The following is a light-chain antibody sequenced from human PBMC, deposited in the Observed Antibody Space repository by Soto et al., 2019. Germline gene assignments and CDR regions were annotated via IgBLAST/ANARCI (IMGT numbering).Light chain of an antibody. CDR1: QTISSW. Sequence: DIQITHSPSTLSGSVGDRVTITCRASQTISSWLAWYQQKPGKAPKLLIYKASTLKSGVPSRCSGSGSGTEFTLTISSLQPDDFATYYCQHYNSYSAAFGQGTKVDIK. J-gene: IGKJ1*01. CDR3: QHYNSYSAA. V-gene: IGKV1-5*03. CDR2: KAS.